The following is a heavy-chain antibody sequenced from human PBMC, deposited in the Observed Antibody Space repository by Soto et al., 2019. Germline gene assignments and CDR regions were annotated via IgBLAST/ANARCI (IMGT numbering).Heavy chain of an antibody. D-gene: IGHD2-21*01. J-gene: IGHJ3*02. CDR3: DRELDSITWSTVRAFDI. CDR1: GYKLTSYS. CDR2: INSRGGR. Sequence: ASVKVSCKASGYKLTSYSLHWVRQAPGQGLEWMGIINSRGGRNYAQKSQGRVTMTRDTXSSTVYTEMSILGSEDTAVYYCDRELDSITWSTVRAFDIWG. V-gene: IGHV1-46*01.